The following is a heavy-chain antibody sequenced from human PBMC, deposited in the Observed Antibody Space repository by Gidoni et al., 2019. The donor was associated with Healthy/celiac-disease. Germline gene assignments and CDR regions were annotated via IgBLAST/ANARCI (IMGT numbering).Heavy chain of an antibody. CDR2: ISYDGSNK. J-gene: IGHJ4*02. D-gene: IGHD3-22*01. V-gene: IGHV3-30-3*01. Sequence: AASGFPFSSYSMHWVRQAPGKGLEWVAVISYDGSNKYYADSVKGRFTISRDNSKNTLYLQMNSLRAEDTAVYYCAREGYYDSSGYWRRFDYWGQGTLVTVSS. CDR3: AREGYYDSSGYWRRFDY. CDR1: GFPFSSYS.